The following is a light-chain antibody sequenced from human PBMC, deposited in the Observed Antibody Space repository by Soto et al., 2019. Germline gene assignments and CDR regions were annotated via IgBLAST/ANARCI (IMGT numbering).Light chain of an antibody. V-gene: IGLV1-40*01. CDR1: TSNFGPLSG. J-gene: IGLJ1*01. CDR2: TNT. CDR3: QYYDATLSGLFV. Sequence: QSDLSQPRSVSRARGQTNNISCTGSTSNFGPLSGIHWYQQLPGRAPKLLIYTNTHRPSGVPDRFSGSKSGTSASLAITGLQPEDEGDYYCQYYDATLSGLFVFGSGTKVTVL.